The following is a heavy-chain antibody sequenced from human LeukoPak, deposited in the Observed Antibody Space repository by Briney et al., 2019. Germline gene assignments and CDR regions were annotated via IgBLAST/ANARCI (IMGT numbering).Heavy chain of an antibody. CDR1: GYTFTGYY. D-gene: IGHD3-22*01. CDR3: ASGSYYYDNVYAFDI. Sequence: ASVKVSCKASGYTFTGYYMHWVRQAPGQGLEWMGWINPNSGGTNYAQKFQGRVTITADESTSTAYMELSSLRSEDTAVYYCASGSYYYDNVYAFDIWGQGTMVTVSS. V-gene: IGHV1-2*02. CDR2: INPNSGGT. J-gene: IGHJ3*02.